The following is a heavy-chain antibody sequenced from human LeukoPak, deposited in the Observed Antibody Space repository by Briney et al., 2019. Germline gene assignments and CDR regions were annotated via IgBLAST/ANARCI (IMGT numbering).Heavy chain of an antibody. CDR3: ARDAVDTANAV. CDR2: INSDGSIT. D-gene: IGHD5-18*01. CDR1: GFTFTTYW. Sequence: PRGSLRLSCAASGFTFTTYWMHWVRQAPGKGLVWVSRINSDGSITSYADSVKGRFTISRDNAKNTLYLQMNSLRAEDTAVYYCARDAVDTANAVWGQGTTVTVSS. J-gene: IGHJ6*02. V-gene: IGHV3-74*01.